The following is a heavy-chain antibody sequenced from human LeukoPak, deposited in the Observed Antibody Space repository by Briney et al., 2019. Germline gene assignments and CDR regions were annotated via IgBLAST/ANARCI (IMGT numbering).Heavy chain of an antibody. CDR3: AREESGYSYGSPGGNY. V-gene: IGHV3-7*03. CDR1: GFTFSGFW. Sequence: QSGGSLRLSCAVPGFTFSGFWMSWSRQAPGKGLEWVASINSDGSEGYYADVVKGRFTISRDNAKNSLYLQINSLRAEDTAVYYCAREESGYSYGSPGGNYWGQGTLVTVSS. D-gene: IGHD5-18*01. CDR2: INSDGSEG. J-gene: IGHJ4*02.